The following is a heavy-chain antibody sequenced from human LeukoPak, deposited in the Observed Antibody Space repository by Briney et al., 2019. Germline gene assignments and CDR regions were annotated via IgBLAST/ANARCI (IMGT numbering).Heavy chain of an antibody. D-gene: IGHD5-24*01. CDR3: AKDLEMATPMDY. CDR1: GFTFSSYG. Sequence: GGSLRLSCAASGFTFSSYGMHWVCQAPGKGLEWVAVISYDGSNKYYADSVKGRFTISRDNSKNTLYLQMNSLRAEDTAVYYCAKDLEMATPMDYWGQGTLVTVSS. J-gene: IGHJ4*02. V-gene: IGHV3-30*18. CDR2: ISYDGSNK.